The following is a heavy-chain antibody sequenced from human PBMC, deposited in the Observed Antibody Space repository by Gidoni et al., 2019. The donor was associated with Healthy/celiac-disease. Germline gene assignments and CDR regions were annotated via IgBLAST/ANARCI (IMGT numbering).Heavy chain of an antibody. CDR1: GFTFSNAW. D-gene: IGHD1-26*01. J-gene: IGHJ6*03. CDR3: TTDPPGSYSSAYYYYYYMDV. CDR2: IKSKTDGGTT. V-gene: IGHV3-15*01. Sequence: EVQLVESGGGLVKPGGSLRLSCAASGFTFSNAWISWFRQAPGKGLEWVGRIKSKTDGGTTDYAAPVKGRFTISRDDSKNTLYLQMNSLKTEDTAVYYCTTDPPGSYSSAYYYYYYMDVWGKGTTVTVSS.